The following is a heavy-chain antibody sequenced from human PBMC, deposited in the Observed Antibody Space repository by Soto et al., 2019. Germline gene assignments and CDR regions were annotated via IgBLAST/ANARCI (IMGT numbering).Heavy chain of an antibody. Sequence: PGGSLRLSCAASGFTFSDCSVNWVRQAPGTGLEWVASINGNGNYIYYVDSVKGRFTISRDDSRKTLYLEMNTLRVDDTGVYYCVRDDSFRDSSAPWGQGTLVTVSS. D-gene: IGHD3-22*01. CDR2: INGNGNYI. CDR3: VRDDSFRDSSAP. CDR1: GFTFSDCS. V-gene: IGHV3-21*04. J-gene: IGHJ5*02.